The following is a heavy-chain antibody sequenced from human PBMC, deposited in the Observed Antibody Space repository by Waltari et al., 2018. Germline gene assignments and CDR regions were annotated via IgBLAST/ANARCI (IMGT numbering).Heavy chain of an antibody. J-gene: IGHJ6*02. Sequence: QVQLQQSGPGLVKPSQTLSLTCAISGDSVSSNSAAWNWIRQSPSRGLEWLGRTYYRSKWYNDYAVSVKSRITINPDTSKNQFSLQLNSVTPEDTAVYYCARVTIFGVVTPGYYYYGMDVWGQGTTVTV. V-gene: IGHV6-1*01. D-gene: IGHD3-3*01. CDR3: ARVTIFGVVTPGYYYYGMDV. CDR2: TYYRSKWYN. CDR1: GDSVSSNSAA.